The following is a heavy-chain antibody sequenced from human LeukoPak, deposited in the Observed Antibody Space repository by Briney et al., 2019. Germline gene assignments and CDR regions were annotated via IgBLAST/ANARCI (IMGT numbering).Heavy chain of an antibody. CDR1: GGSFSGYY. Sequence: PSETLSLTCAVYGGSFSGYYWSWIRQPPGKGLEWIGEINHSGSTNYNPSLKSRVTISVDTSKKQFSLKLSSVTAADTAVYYCARDETLGYWGQGTLVTVSS. CDR3: ARDETLGY. V-gene: IGHV4-34*01. J-gene: IGHJ4*02. CDR2: INHSGST.